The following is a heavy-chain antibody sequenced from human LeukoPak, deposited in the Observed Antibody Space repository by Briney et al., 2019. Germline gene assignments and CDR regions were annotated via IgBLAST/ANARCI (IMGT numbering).Heavy chain of an antibody. CDR1: GGSINIPTYY. CDR2: IYYSENT. V-gene: IGHV4-39*01. Sequence: PSETLSLTCTVSGGSINIPTYYWGWIRQPPGKGLEWIGSIYYSENTYYNPSLRSRVTISVDTSKNQFSLRLSSVTAADTAVYYCARRTPILKNYDSDPIDAFDIWGQGTMVTVSS. D-gene: IGHD3-22*01. J-gene: IGHJ3*02. CDR3: ARRTPILKNYDSDPIDAFDI.